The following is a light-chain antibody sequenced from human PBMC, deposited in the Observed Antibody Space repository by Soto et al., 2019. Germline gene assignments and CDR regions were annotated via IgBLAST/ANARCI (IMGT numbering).Light chain of an antibody. Sequence: DIQMTQSPASLSASVGDRVTITCRASRSISNYLNWYQQKSGKVPRLLIYAASSLQPGVPSRFRGTGTGTAFTLTITSLQPEDSATYDCQQSYSVPRFGKGTRVDVK. CDR2: AAS. CDR3: QQSYSVPR. V-gene: IGKV1-39*01. CDR1: RSISNY. J-gene: IGKJ1*01.